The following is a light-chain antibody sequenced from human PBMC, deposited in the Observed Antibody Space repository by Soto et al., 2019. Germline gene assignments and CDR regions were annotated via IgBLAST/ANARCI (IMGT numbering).Light chain of an antibody. CDR3: QNYKSAPFT. CDR1: QGISNY. V-gene: IGKV1-27*01. Sequence: DIQMTQSQSSLSPSVEARVTIPCRRSQGISNYLAWNHQKPGKVPNLLIYAASTLQSGVPSRFSGTGSGTDFTLTISSLQPEDVATYYCQNYKSAPFTFGPGTKVDIK. J-gene: IGKJ3*01. CDR2: AAS.